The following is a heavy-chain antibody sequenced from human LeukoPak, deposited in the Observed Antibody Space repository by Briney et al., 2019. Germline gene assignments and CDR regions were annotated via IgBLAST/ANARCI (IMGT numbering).Heavy chain of an antibody. J-gene: IGHJ6*03. V-gene: IGHV3-11*04. CDR3: AKAEKPTSGRKGDYPSFCYMDV. D-gene: IGHD1-26*01. CDR2: ISSSGSTI. Sequence: GGSLRLSCAASGFTFSDYYMSWIRQAPGKGLEWVSYISSSGSTIYYADSVKGRFTISRDDAKSSVFLLMNRLRAEDTAIYYCAKAEKPTSGRKGDYPSFCYMDVWGKGTTVSVSS. CDR1: GFTFSDYY.